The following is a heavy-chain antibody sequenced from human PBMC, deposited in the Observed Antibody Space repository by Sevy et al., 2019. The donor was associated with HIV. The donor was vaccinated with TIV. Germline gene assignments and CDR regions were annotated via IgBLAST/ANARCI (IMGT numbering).Heavy chain of an antibody. D-gene: IGHD4-17*01. V-gene: IGHV3-23*01. Sequence: GGSLILSCAASGFPFSSYAMSWVRQAPGKGLEWVSTISGSGGSAYYADSVKGRFTISRDNSKNTLFLQMHSLRAEDTAVYYCAKGLRGTTTNNWFDPWGQGTLVTVSS. CDR2: ISGSGGSA. J-gene: IGHJ5*02. CDR1: GFPFSSYA. CDR3: AKGLRGTTTNNWFDP.